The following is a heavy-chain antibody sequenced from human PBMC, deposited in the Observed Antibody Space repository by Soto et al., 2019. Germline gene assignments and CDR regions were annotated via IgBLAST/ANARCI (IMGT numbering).Heavy chain of an antibody. CDR3: AREFVSSGFNY. CDR1: GYTFTSYA. D-gene: IGHD3-22*01. V-gene: IGHV1-3*01. J-gene: IGHJ4*02. Sequence: QVQLVQSGAEVKKPGASVKVSCKASGYTFTSYAMHWVRQTPGQRLEWMGWINAGNGNTKYSQKFQGRVTITRDTSASTAYMELSSLRSEDTAVYYCAREFVSSGFNYWGQGTLVTVSS. CDR2: INAGNGNT.